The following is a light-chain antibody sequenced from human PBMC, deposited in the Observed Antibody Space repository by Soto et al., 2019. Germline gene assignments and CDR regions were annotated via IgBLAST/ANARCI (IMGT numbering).Light chain of an antibody. V-gene: IGLV2-14*01. J-gene: IGLJ1*01. CDR2: DVS. CDR1: SSDIGGYNY. CDR3: SSFSVASPL. Sequence: QSVLTQPASMSGSPGQSVTISCAGTSSDIGGYNYVSWYQHHPGTAPKLIIYDVSSRPSGVSHRFSASTSGNTASLTISGLQAEDEADYYCSSFSVASPLFGTGTKVTVL.